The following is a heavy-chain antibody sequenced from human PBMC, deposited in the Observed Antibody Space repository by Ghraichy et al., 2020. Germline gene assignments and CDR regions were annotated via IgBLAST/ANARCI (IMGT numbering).Heavy chain of an antibody. J-gene: IGHJ4*02. CDR3: AKDPYSSSSAAFDY. CDR2: IDHSGGT. D-gene: IGHD6-6*01. CDR1: GYSISSGYS. Sequence: SETLSLTCAVSGYSISSGYSWAWIRQPPGQGLEWIGNIDHSGGTHYNPSLKSRVTISVDTSKNQFSLKLSSVTAADTAAYYCAKDPYSSSSAAFDYWGQGTLVTVSS. V-gene: IGHV4-38-2*02.